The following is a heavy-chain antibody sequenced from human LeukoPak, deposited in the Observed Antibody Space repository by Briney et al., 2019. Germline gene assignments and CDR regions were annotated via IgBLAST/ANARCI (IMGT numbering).Heavy chain of an antibody. D-gene: IGHD5-18*01. Sequence: SVKVSCKASGGTFSSYAISWVRQAPGQGLEWMGGTIPIFGTANYAQKFQGRVTITTDESTSTAYMELSSLRSEDTAVYYCARIPWGYSYGPGDYWGQGTLVTVSS. J-gene: IGHJ4*02. CDR2: TIPIFGTA. CDR3: ARIPWGYSYGPGDY. V-gene: IGHV1-69*05. CDR1: GGTFSSYA.